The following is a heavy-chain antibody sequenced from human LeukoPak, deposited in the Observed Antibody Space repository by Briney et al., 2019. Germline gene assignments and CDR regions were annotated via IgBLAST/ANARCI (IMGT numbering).Heavy chain of an antibody. J-gene: IGHJ6*02. CDR2: ISSSSSTI. D-gene: IGHD2-2*02. CDR3: ARDHCSSTSCYNNYYYGMDV. CDR1: GFTFSSYS. V-gene: IGHV3-48*01. Sequence: QPGGSLRLSCAASGFTFSSYSMNWVRQPPGKGLEWVSYISSSSSTIYYADSVKGRFTISRDNAKNSLDPQMNSLRAEDTAVYYCARDHCSSTSCYNNYYYGMDVWGQGTTVTVSS.